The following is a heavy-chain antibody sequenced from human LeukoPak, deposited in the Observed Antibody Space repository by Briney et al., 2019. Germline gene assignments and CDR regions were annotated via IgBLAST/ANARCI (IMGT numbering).Heavy chain of an antibody. CDR1: GFTFSSYA. V-gene: IGHV3-30*01. CDR2: ISYDGSNK. J-gene: IGHJ4*02. D-gene: IGHD5-18*01. CDR3: ARSEGIQLWSQIDY. Sequence: PGGSLRLACAASGFTFSSYAMHWLRQAPGKGLEWVVVISYDGSNKYYADSVKGRFTISRDNSKNTLYLQMNSLRAEDTAVYYCARSEGIQLWSQIDYWGQGTLVTVFS.